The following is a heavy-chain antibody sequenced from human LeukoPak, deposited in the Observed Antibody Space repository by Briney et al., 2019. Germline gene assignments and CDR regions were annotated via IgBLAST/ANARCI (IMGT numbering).Heavy chain of an antibody. Sequence: GGSLRLSCAASGFTFSSYGMHWVRQAPGKGLEWVAFIRYDGSNKYYANSVKGRFTISRDNSKNTLYLQMNSLRAEDTAVYYCARVTLGAMTHDSFDIWGQGTMVTVSS. CDR2: IRYDGSNK. CDR1: GFTFSSYG. D-gene: IGHD2-21*02. CDR3: ARVTLGAMTHDSFDI. J-gene: IGHJ3*02. V-gene: IGHV3-30*02.